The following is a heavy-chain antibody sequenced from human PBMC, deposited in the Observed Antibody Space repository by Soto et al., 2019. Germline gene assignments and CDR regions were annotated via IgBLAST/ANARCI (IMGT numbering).Heavy chain of an antibody. CDR3: ASGNDSSGPDAFDI. J-gene: IGHJ3*02. D-gene: IGHD3-22*01. CDR1: GFTFSSYA. Sequence: GGSLRLSCAASGFTFSSYAMHWVRQAPGKGLEWVAVISYDGSNKYYADSVKGRFTISRDNSKNTLYLQMSSLRSDDTAVYYCASGNDSSGPDAFDIWGQGTMVTVSS. CDR2: ISYDGSNK. V-gene: IGHV3-30-3*01.